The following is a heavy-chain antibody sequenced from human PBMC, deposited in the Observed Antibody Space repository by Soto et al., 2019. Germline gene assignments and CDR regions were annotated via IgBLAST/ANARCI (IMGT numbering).Heavy chain of an antibody. CDR3: ARTLYYQDSSGQTSFYFDS. Sequence: QVQLQESGPGLVKPSQTLSLTCTVSGGSISSGGYYWSWIRQHPGKGLEWNGYIYYSGSTYYNPSPKSRVSISVDTSMNQFSLRLDTVTAADTAVYYCARTLYYQDSSGQTSFYFDSWGQGTLVTVSS. V-gene: IGHV4-31*03. J-gene: IGHJ4*02. D-gene: IGHD3-22*01. CDR2: IYYSGST. CDR1: GGSISSGGYY.